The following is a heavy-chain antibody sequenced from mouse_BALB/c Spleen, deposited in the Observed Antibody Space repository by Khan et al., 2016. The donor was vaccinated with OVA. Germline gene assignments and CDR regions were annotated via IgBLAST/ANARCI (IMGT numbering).Heavy chain of an antibody. CDR1: GYTFINYW. D-gene: IGHD1-1*01. V-gene: IGHV1-7*01. CDR3: ARRGLRWDCDY. Sequence: QVQLKQSGAELAKPGASVKMSCKASGYTFINYWIVWVKQRPGQGLEWIGYINPSTGYTEYNQNFKDKATLTADTSSSTAYMQLSSLTSEDSAVEYCARRGLRWDCDYWGQGTTLTVAA. J-gene: IGHJ2*01. CDR2: INPSTGYT.